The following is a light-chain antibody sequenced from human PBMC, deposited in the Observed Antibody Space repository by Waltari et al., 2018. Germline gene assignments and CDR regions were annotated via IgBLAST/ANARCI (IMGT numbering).Light chain of an antibody. CDR3: QQYYSYPVT. CDR2: ASS. J-gene: IGKJ1*01. Sequence: AIRLTQSPSSIAASTGDRVTITCRASQGVGSYLAWYQQKSGRAPKLLLYASSSLEAEVPSRFVGSGSGTDFTLTISCLQSEDFASYFCQQYYSYPVTFGQGTRV. V-gene: IGKV1-8*01. CDR1: QGVGSY.